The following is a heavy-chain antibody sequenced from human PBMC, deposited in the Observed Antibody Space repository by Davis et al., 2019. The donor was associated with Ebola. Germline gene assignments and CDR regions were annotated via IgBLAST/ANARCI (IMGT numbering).Heavy chain of an antibody. CDR1: GYNFNNYW. J-gene: IGHJ4*02. V-gene: IGHV5-51*01. CDR3: ARHSSVATREGSDY. CDR2: IYPGDSDT. D-gene: IGHD6-6*01. Sequence: GESLKISCEASGYNFNNYWIGWVRQMPGKGLEWMGIIYPGDSDTRYSPSLQGPVTISADKSINTAYLQWSSLKASDTGVYYCARHSSVATREGSDYWGQGTLVIVSS.